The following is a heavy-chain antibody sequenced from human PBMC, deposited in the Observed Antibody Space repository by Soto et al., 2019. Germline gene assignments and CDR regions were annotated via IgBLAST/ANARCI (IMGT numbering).Heavy chain of an antibody. D-gene: IGHD3-10*01. CDR3: ARGSPRITMVRGVNIPYNWFDP. Sequence: PSETLSLTCTVSGGSISSYYWSWIRQPPGKGLEWIGYIYYSGSTNYNPSLKSRVTISVDTSKNQFSLKLSSVTAADTAVYYCARGSPRITMVRGVNIPYNWFDPWGQGTLVTVSS. CDR2: IYYSGST. J-gene: IGHJ5*02. V-gene: IGHV4-59*01. CDR1: GGSISSYY.